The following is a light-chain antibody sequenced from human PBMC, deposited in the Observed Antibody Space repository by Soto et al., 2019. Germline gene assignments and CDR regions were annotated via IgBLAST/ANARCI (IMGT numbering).Light chain of an antibody. V-gene: IGLV2-14*01. CDR3: SSYTPTGALV. CDR1: SSDVGGYNY. J-gene: IGLJ3*02. CDR2: EVS. Sequence: QSALTQPASVSGSPGQSITISCTGTSSDVGGYNYVSWYQQHPGKAPKVMIHEVSNRPSGVSDRFSGSKSGYTASLTISGLQAEDEADYYCSSYTPTGALVFGSGTKLTVL.